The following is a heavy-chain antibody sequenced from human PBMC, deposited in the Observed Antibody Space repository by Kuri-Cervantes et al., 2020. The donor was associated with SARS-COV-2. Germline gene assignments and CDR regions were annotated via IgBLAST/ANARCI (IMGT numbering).Heavy chain of an antibody. CDR2: MNPNSGNT. CDR1: GYTFTGYY. Sequence: GGSLRLSCKASGYTFTGYYMHWVRQATGQGLEWMGWMNPNSGNTGYAQKFQGRVTMTRDTSISTAYMELSRLRSDDTAVYYCARDLTVGAVDYWGQGTLVTVSS. D-gene: IGHD1-26*01. CDR3: ARDLTVGAVDY. J-gene: IGHJ4*02. V-gene: IGHV1-2*02.